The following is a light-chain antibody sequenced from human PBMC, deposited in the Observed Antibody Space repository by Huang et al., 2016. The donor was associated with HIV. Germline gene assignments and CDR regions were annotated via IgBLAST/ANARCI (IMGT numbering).Light chain of an antibody. V-gene: IGKV1-39*01. J-gene: IGKJ2*01. Sequence: DVELTQSPSSLSASVGDRITITCRASHNIIKYLNWYQQIPGEAPRLLIYAASKLQSGVPSRVTGSGSGTDFALTISSLRPEDFVTYYCQQSHTFPHTFGQGTKLEI. CDR2: AAS. CDR1: HNIIKY. CDR3: QQSHTFPHT.